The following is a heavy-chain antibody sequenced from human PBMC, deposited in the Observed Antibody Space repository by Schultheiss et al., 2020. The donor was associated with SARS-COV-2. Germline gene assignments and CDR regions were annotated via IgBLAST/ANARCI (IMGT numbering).Heavy chain of an antibody. V-gene: IGHV4-34*01. CDR2: INHSGST. Sequence: GSLRLSCAVYGGSFSGYYWSWIRQPPGKGLEWIGEINHSGSTNYNPSLKSRVTISVDTSQNQFSLQLSSVTAADTAVYYCARGGNLGAFDIWGQGTMVTVSS. CDR1: GGSFSGYY. CDR3: ARGGNLGAFDI. D-gene: IGHD1-7*01. J-gene: IGHJ3*02.